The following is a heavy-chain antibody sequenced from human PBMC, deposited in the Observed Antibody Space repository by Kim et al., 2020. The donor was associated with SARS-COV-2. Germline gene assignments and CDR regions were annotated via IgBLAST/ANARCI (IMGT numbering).Heavy chain of an antibody. Sequence: GGSLRLSCAAASGFTFSNTHWVRQAPGKGLEWVAVISFDGSNKDYADSVKGRFTISRDHSKNTVYLQMNSLRIEDTAVYYCATMQYWGQGTLVSVSS. V-gene: IGHV3-30*03. J-gene: IGHJ4*02. CDR3: ATMQY. D-gene: IGHD2-2*01. CDR2: ISFDGSNK. CDR1: GFTFSN.